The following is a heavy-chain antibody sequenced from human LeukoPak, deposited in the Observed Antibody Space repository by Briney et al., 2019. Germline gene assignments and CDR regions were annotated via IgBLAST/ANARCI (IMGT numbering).Heavy chain of an antibody. CDR2: ISSSSSYT. CDR3: ASSVGDSRSSNWFDP. V-gene: IGHV3-11*03. CDR1: GFTFSDYY. Sequence: PGGSLRLSCAASGFTFSDYYMSWIRQAPGKGLEWVSYISSSSSYTNYADSVKGRFTISRDNAKNSLYLQMNSLRAEDTAVYYCASSVGDSRSSNWFDPWGQGTLVTVSS. J-gene: IGHJ5*02. D-gene: IGHD6-6*01.